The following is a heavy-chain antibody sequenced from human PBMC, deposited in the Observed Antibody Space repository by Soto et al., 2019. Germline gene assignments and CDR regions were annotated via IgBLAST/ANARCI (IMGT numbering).Heavy chain of an antibody. CDR2: ISSSSSTI. CDR3: ARDRGEYSGYVPTYYFDY. V-gene: IGHV3-48*01. J-gene: IGHJ4*02. CDR1: GFTFSSYS. Sequence: GGSLRLSCAASGFTFSSYSMNWVRQAPGKGLEWVSYISSSSSTIYYADSVKGRFTISRDNAKNSLYLQMNSLRAEDTAVYYCARDRGEYSGYVPTYYFDYWGQGTLVTVSS. D-gene: IGHD5-12*01.